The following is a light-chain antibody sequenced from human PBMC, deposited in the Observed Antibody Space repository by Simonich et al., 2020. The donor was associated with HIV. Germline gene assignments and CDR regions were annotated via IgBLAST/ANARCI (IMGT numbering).Light chain of an antibody. J-gene: IGLJ3*02. V-gene: IGLV2-14*01. CDR1: SSDVGGYYY. CDR2: DVS. CDR3: SSYTSSSTWV. Sequence: QSALTQPASVSGSPGQSITISCTRTSSDVGGYYYVSRYQQHPGKAPKLMIYDVSKLPSGVSNRFSGYKSGNTASLTISGLQAEDEADYYCSSYTSSSTWVFGGGTKLTVL.